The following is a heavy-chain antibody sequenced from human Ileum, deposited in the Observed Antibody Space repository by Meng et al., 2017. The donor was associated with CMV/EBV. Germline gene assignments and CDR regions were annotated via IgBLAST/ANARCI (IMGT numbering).Heavy chain of an antibody. J-gene: IGHJ4*02. CDR3: AKKYNGSFDY. V-gene: IGHV3-23*05. Sequence: GESLKISCAASGFTFSIYAMTWVRQAPGKGLEWVSAIYNGESTYYADSVKGRFTISRDNSKNTLYLQMNSLRDEDTAVYYCAKKYNGSFDYWGQGTLVTVSS. CDR1: GFTFSIYA. D-gene: IGHD1-26*01. CDR2: IYNGEST.